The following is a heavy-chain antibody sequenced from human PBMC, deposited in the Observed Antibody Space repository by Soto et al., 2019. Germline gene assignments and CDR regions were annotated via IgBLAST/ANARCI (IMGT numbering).Heavy chain of an antibody. D-gene: IGHD2-15*01. V-gene: IGHV1-69*04. CDR1: GGTLSGYT. CDR3: ARDKGYCSDTSCPDFDY. CDR2: VIPNLGVT. Sequence: SVKVSCKASGGTLSGYTFNWGRQAPGQGLERMGRVIPNLGVTNYAKKFQGRFTIVVDTSTSTAYMELNSLRYEDTAVYYCARDKGYCSDTSCPDFDYCGQGTLVTVSS. J-gene: IGHJ4*02.